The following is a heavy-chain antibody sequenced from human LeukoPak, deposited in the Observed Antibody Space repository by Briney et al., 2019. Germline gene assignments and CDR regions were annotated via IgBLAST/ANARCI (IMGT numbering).Heavy chain of an antibody. CDR1: GGSISSGGYY. V-gene: IGHV4-31*03. CDR2: IYYSGST. CDR3: ARVISFGPVAFDI. Sequence: SETLSLTCTVSGGSISSGGYYWSWIRQHPGKGLEWIGYIYYSGSTYYNPSLKSRVTISVDTSKNQFSLKLSSVTAADTAVYYCARVISFGPVAFDIWGQGTMVTVSS. D-gene: IGHD3-10*01. J-gene: IGHJ3*02.